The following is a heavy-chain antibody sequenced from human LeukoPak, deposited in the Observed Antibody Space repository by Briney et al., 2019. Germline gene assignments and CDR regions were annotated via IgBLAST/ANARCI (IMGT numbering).Heavy chain of an antibody. Sequence: GGSLRLSCAASGFSFSTYGFNWVRQAPGKGLEWVSYISSSSALYYADSVKGRFTISRDNAKNSLYLQMNSLRAEDTAVYYCARDWAAHYFDYWGQGTLVTVSS. V-gene: IGHV3-48*04. CDR3: ARDWAAHYFDY. D-gene: IGHD3-16*01. CDR2: ISSSSAL. J-gene: IGHJ4*02. CDR1: GFSFSTYG.